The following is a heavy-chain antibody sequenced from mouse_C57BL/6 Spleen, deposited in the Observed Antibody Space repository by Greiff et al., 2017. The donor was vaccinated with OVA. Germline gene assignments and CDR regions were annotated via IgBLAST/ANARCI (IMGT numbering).Heavy chain of an antibody. CDR1: GYTFTGYW. D-gene: IGHD1-1*01. CDR2: ILPGSGST. CDR3: ARAPYYGMAMDY. J-gene: IGHJ4*01. Sequence: VQLQQSGAELMKPGASVKLSCKATGYTFTGYWIEWVKQRPGNGLEWIGEILPGSGSTYYTEKVKGKATFTADTSSNTAYMQLSSLTTEDAAIYYCARAPYYGMAMDYWGQGTSVTVSS. V-gene: IGHV1-9*01.